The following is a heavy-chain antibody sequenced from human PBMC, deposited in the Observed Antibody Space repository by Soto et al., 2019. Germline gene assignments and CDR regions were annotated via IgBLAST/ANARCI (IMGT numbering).Heavy chain of an antibody. CDR3: ASTKYDSSAYYYWYLGL. CDR1: GGTFSSHA. CDR2: IIPIFGTA. J-gene: IGHJ2*01. D-gene: IGHD3-22*01. V-gene: IGHV1-69*06. Sequence: QVQLVQSGAEVKKPGSSVKVSCKVSGGTFSSHAINWLRQAPGQGLEWMGVIIPIFGTANYAQKFQGRVTITADTSANTVYLELSSLRSEDTAVYYCASTKYDSSAYYYWYLGLWGRGTLVTVSS.